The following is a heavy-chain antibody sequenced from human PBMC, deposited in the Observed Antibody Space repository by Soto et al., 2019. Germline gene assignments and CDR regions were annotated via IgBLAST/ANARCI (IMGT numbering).Heavy chain of an antibody. D-gene: IGHD3-22*01. V-gene: IGHV1-69*01. CDR2: IIPPFGTA. J-gene: IGHJ4*02. CDR1: GGTFSSDA. CDR3: ARSNYYYDSSGYYYEDMNY. Sequence: QVQLVQSGAEVKEPGSSVKDSCKASGGTFSSDAISWVRQAPGQGLEWMGGIIPPFGTANHAQRFQGRVTITADESTSTAYMELSCLRSEDTAVYYCARSNYYYDSSGYYYEDMNYWGQGTLVTVSS.